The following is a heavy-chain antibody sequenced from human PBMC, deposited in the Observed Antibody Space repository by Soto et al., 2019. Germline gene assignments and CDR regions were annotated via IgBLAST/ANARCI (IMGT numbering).Heavy chain of an antibody. Sequence: ETLSLTCAVYGGSFSGYYWSWIRQPPGKGLEWIGEINHSGSTNYNPSLKSRVTISVDTSKNQFSLKLSSVTAADTAVYYCARGRDGVGRSWFDPWGQGTLVTVSS. CDR1: GGSFSGYY. V-gene: IGHV4-34*01. D-gene: IGHD2-8*01. J-gene: IGHJ5*02. CDR3: ARGRDGVGRSWFDP. CDR2: INHSGST.